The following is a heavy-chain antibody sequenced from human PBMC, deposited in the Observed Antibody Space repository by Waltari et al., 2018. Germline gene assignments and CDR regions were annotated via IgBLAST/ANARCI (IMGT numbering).Heavy chain of an antibody. CDR2: MNPNSGNT. CDR1: GYTFTSYD. D-gene: IGHD2-2*02. CDR3: ARVPIVVVPAAIRGSYYYYGMDV. J-gene: IGHJ6*02. V-gene: IGHV1-8*01. Sequence: QVQLVQSGAEVKKPGASVKVSCKASGYTFTSYDINWVRQATGQGLEWMGWMNPNSGNTGYAQKFQGRVTMTRNTSISTAYMELSSLRSEDTAVYYCARVPIVVVPAAIRGSYYYYGMDVWGQGTTVTVSS.